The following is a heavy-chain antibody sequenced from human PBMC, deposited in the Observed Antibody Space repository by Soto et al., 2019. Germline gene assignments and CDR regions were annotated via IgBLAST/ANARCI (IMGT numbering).Heavy chain of an antibody. V-gene: IGHV1-8*01. CDR1: GYSFTSYD. CDR2: MTPNSGNT. CDR3: ARTQWGYFDS. J-gene: IGHJ4*02. Sequence: ASVKVSCKASGYSFTSYDINWVRQATGQGLEWMGWMTPNSGNTDYAQKFQGRVTMTRDTSTSTAYMELSSLRSEDTAVYYCARTQWGYFDSWGQGTLVTVSS. D-gene: IGHD1-26*01.